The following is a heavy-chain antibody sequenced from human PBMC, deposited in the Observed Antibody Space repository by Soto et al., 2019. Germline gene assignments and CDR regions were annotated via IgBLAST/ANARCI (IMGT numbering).Heavy chain of an antibody. D-gene: IGHD3-3*01. V-gene: IGHV4-30-4*01. CDR1: GGSISSGDYY. Sequence: SETLSLTCTVSGGSISSGDYYWNWIRQPPGKGLEWIGYIYYSGSTYYNPSLKSRVTISVDTSKNQFSLKLSSVTAADTAVYYCALFGVVITEVDYWGQGTLVTVSS. CDR3: ALFGVVITEVDY. J-gene: IGHJ4*02. CDR2: IYYSGST.